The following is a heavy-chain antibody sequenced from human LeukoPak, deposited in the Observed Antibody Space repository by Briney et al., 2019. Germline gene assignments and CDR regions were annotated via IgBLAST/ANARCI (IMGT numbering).Heavy chain of an antibody. Sequence: ASVKVSCKVSGYTLTELSMHWVRQAPGKGLEWMGGFDPEDGETIYAQKFQGRGTMTEDTSTDTAYMELSSLRSEDTAVYYCATVRKYSSSWGAFDIWGQGTMVTVSS. CDR1: GYTLTELS. J-gene: IGHJ3*02. D-gene: IGHD6-13*01. CDR3: ATVRKYSSSWGAFDI. CDR2: FDPEDGET. V-gene: IGHV1-24*01.